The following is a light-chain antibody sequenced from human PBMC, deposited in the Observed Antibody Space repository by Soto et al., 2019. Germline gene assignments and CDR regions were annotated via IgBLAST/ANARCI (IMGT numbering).Light chain of an antibody. CDR1: QSVSSSY. Sequence: EIVLTQSPGTLSLSPGERATLSCRASQSVSSSYLAWYQQKPGQAPRLLIHGASARATGIPDRFSGSGSGTDFTLTICRLEPEDFAVYFCQQYRSSPMYAFGQGTKLEIK. J-gene: IGKJ2*01. CDR2: GAS. V-gene: IGKV3-20*01. CDR3: QQYRSSPMYA.